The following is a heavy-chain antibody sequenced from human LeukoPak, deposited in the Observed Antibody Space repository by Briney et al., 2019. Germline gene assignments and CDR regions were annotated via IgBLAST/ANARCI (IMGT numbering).Heavy chain of an antibody. D-gene: IGHD5-24*01. V-gene: IGHV3-7*01. CDR1: GFTFSHYW. CDR2: IKQDGSEE. J-gene: IGHJ4*02. CDR3: ARAAGEMATIRY. Sequence: GGSLRLSCSASGFTFSHYWMTWVRQAPGKGLEWVANIKQDGSEEYYVDSMKGRFTISRDNAKNSLYLQMNSLRAEDTAVYYCARAAGEMATIRYWGQGTLVTVSS.